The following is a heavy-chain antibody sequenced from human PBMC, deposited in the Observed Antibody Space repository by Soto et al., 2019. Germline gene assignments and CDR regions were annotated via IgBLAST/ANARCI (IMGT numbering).Heavy chain of an antibody. CDR3: DRSGTLGGIDY. V-gene: IGHV4-31*03. Sequence: SETLSLTCTVSGGSITTGGYYWSWIRQLPGKGLEWIGHRYYSESTYYNPSLKSRVSISLDTSKNQFSLKLSFVTAADTAMYYYDRSGTLGGIDYWGQGTQVTVSS. J-gene: IGHJ4*02. D-gene: IGHD2-15*01. CDR1: GGSITTGGYY. CDR2: RYYSEST.